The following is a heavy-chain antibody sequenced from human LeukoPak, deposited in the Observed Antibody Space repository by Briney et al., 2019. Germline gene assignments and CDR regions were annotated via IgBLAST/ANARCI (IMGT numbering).Heavy chain of an antibody. CDR1: GFTFSSYS. J-gene: IGHJ5*02. CDR3: AKDREYQLLPGNWFDP. D-gene: IGHD2-2*01. CDR2: ISGSGGST. V-gene: IGHV3-23*01. Sequence: GGSLRLSCAASGFTFSSYSINWVRQAPGKGLEWVSAISGSGGSTYYADSVKGRFTISRDNSKNTLYLQMNSLRAEDTAVYYCAKDREYQLLPGNWFDPWGQGTLVTVSS.